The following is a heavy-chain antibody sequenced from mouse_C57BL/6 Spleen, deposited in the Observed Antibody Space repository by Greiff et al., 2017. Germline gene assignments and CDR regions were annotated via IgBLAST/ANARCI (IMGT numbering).Heavy chain of an antibody. J-gene: IGHJ3*01. CDR1: GYSITSGYY. Sequence: VQLKESGPGLVKPSQSLSLTCSVTGYSITSGYYWNWIRQFPGNKLEWMGYISYDGSNNYNPSLKNRISITRDTSKNQFFLKLNSVTTEDTATYYCARAETLDYVFAYWGQGTLVTVSA. D-gene: IGHD2-4*01. CDR2: ISYDGSN. V-gene: IGHV3-6*01. CDR3: ARAETLDYVFAY.